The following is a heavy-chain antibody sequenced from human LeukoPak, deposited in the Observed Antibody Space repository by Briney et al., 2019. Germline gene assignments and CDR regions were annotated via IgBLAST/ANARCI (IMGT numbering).Heavy chain of an antibody. CDR3: ARQLYVSGSYYAPMDV. CDR2: VHHSGST. D-gene: IGHD3-10*01. CDR1: GGSISSGSYY. J-gene: IGHJ6*03. V-gene: IGHV4-39*01. Sequence: PSQTLSLTCTVSGGSISSGSYYWSWIRQPPGKGLEWIASVHHSGSTYYNPSLKSRLTISVDTSKNQFSLKMSSVTAADTAVYFCARQLYVSGSYYAPMDVWGKGTTVTISS.